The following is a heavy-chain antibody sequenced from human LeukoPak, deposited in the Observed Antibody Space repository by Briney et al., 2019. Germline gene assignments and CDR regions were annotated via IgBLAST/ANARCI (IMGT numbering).Heavy chain of an antibody. Sequence: ASVKVSCKASGGTFSSYAISWVRHAPGQGLECMGRIFPIFGTANYAQKFQGRVTITTDESTSTAYMELSSLRSEDTAVYYCASCGSSTSWYFMDVWGKGTTVTVSS. V-gene: IGHV1-69*05. CDR1: GGTFSSYA. CDR2: IFPIFGTA. CDR3: ASCGSSTSWYFMDV. D-gene: IGHD2-2*01. J-gene: IGHJ6*03.